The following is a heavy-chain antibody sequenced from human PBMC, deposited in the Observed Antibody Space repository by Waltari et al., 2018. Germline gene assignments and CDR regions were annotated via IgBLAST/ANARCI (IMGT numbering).Heavy chain of an antibody. CDR1: GYPISSGYY. CDR2: IYHSGST. J-gene: IGHJ4*02. Sequence: QVQLQESGPGLVKPSETLSLTCTVSGYPISSGYYWGWIRQPPGKGLEWIGSIYHSGSTYYNPSLKSRVTISVDTSKNQFSLKLSSMTAADTAVYYCAKYSGYDFDYWGQGTLVTVSS. D-gene: IGHD5-12*01. V-gene: IGHV4-38-2*02. CDR3: AKYSGYDFDY.